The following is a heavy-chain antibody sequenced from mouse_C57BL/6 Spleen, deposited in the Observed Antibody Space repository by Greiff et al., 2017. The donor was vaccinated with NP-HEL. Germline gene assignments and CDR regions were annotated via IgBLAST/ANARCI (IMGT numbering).Heavy chain of an antibody. Sequence: VKLQQPGAELVKPGASVKLSCKASGYTFTSYWMQWVKQRPGQGLEWIGEIDPSDSYTNYNQKFKGKATLTVDTSSSTAYMQLSSLTSEDSAVYYCASPLYGSSHWYFDVWGTGTTVTVSS. CDR2: IDPSDSYT. J-gene: IGHJ1*03. CDR3: ASPLYGSSHWYFDV. V-gene: IGHV1-50*01. D-gene: IGHD1-1*01. CDR1: GYTFTSYW.